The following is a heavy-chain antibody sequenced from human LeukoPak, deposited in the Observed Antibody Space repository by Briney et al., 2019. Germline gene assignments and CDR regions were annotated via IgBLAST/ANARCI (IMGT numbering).Heavy chain of an antibody. J-gene: IGHJ3*02. V-gene: IGHV3-23*01. CDR3: AKIGSGSYHAFDI. Sequence: RTGGSLRLSCAASGFTFSSYAMSWVRQAPGKGLEWVSAISGSGGSTYYADSVKGRFTISRDNSKNTLYPQMNSLRAEDTAVYYCAKIGSGSYHAFDIWGQGTMVTVSS. CDR1: GFTFSSYA. CDR2: ISGSGGST. D-gene: IGHD3-10*01.